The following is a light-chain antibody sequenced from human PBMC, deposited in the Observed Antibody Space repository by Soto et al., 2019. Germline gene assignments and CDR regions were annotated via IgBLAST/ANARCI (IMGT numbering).Light chain of an antibody. Sequence: DIVLTQSPCNLSVSPAERATLSCRASQSIPNSWVAWYQQRPGKAPKLLLYGAYSLQSGVPDRFSGSGSGTDFTLTISRLEPEDFATYYCQQDNRSPWTFGQGTRVEIK. V-gene: IGKV3-20*01. CDR1: QSIPNSW. CDR2: GAY. J-gene: IGKJ5*01. CDR3: QQDNRSPWT.